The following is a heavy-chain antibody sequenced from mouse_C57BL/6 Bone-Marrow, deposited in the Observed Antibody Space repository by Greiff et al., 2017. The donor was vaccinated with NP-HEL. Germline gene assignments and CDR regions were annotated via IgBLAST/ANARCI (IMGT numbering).Heavy chain of an antibody. CDR3: ASRGYYYGSPWFAY. D-gene: IGHD1-1*01. CDR1: GYTFTSYW. V-gene: IGHV1-55*01. Sequence: QVQLQQPGAELVKPGASVKMSCKASGYTFTSYWITWVKQRPGQGLEWIGDIYPGSGSTNYNEKFKSKATLTVDTSSSTAYMQLSSLTSEDSAVYYCASRGYYYGSPWFAYWGQGTLVTVSA. J-gene: IGHJ3*01. CDR2: IYPGSGST.